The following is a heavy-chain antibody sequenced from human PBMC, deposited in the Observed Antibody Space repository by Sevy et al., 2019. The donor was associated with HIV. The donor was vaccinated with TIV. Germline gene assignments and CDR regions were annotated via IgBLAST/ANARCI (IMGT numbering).Heavy chain of an antibody. V-gene: IGHV5-51*01. J-gene: IGHJ3*02. CDR2: IYPSDSDT. Sequence: GESLKISCQASGYSFTKFWIGWVRQMPGKGLEWMGIIYPSDSDTTYSPSFQGQVTISADKSINTTYLQWSSLKASDTAMYYCARRGGYIWDNYRYDAFDIWGQGTMVTVPS. D-gene: IGHD3-16*02. CDR1: GYSFTKFW. CDR3: ARRGGYIWDNYRYDAFDI.